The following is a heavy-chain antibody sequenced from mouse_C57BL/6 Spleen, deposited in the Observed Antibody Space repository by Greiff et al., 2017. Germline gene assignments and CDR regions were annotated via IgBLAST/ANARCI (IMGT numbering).Heavy chain of an antibody. CDR1: GYTFTSYW. CDR2: IYPGSGST. J-gene: IGHJ3*01. V-gene: IGHV1-55*01. D-gene: IGHD2-4*01. Sequence: QVQLQQPGAELVKPGASVKMSCKASGYTFTSYWIPWVKQRPGQGLEWIGDIYPGSGSTNYNEKFKSKATLTVDTSSSTAYMQLSSLTSEDSAVYYCARLGYDYSWFAYWGQGTLVTVSA. CDR3: ARLGYDYSWFAY.